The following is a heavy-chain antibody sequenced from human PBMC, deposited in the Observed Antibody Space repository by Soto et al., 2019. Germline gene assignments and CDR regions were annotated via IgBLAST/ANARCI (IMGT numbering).Heavy chain of an antibody. CDR3: ARGDRGDFDI. Sequence: EVQLVESGGGLVQPGESLRLSCVASGFTFSYYWMHWVRQGPGEGLVWVSRIHSDGSSTTYADSVKGRFTISRDNAKNTLYLQMNSQRAEDTAVYYCARGDRGDFDIWGQGTVVTVSS. D-gene: IGHD7-27*01. CDR1: GFTFSYYW. J-gene: IGHJ3*02. CDR2: IHSDGSST. V-gene: IGHV3-74*01.